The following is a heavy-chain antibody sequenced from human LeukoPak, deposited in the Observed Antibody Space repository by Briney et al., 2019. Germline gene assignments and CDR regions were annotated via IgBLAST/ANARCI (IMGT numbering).Heavy chain of an antibody. J-gene: IGHJ4*02. D-gene: IGHD6-6*01. CDR1: GGSTSSYY. CDR2: IYYSGST. V-gene: IGHV4-59*01. Sequence: SGTLSLTCTVSGGSTSSYYWSWIRQPPGKGLEWIGYIYYSGSTIYNPSLKSRVTISLDTSKNQFSLKLNSVTAADTAIYYCARGGAARPFDYWGQGALVTVSS. CDR3: ARGGAARPFDY.